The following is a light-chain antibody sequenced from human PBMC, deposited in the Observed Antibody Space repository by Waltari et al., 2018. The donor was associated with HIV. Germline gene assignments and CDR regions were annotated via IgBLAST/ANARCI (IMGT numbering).Light chain of an antibody. V-gene: IGKV3D-15*01. CDR3: QQYYKWPLT. Sequence: EIVMLQSPATLSVSPGERATLSCRASQRVSSKLAWYQQKPCQAPRLLIYGASTRSTGIPGRFSGSESGTEFILTISSLQSEDCAVYYCQQYYKWPLTFGQGTRLEIK. CDR1: QRVSSK. J-gene: IGKJ5*01. CDR2: GAS.